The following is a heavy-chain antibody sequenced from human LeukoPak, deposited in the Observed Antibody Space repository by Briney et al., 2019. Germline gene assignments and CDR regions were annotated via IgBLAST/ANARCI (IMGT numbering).Heavy chain of an antibody. J-gene: IGHJ4*02. D-gene: IGHD4-17*01. CDR3: ARGSARADFGDYIDY. CDR2: LSYDGSYE. Sequence: GGSLRLSCAASGFTFNIYAVHWVRQAPGKGLAWVAVLSYDGSYEYYADSVKGRFTISRDNSKSTLYLQMNSLRAEDTALYYCARGSARADFGDYIDYWGQGTLVTVSS. V-gene: IGHV3-30-3*01. CDR1: GFTFNIYA.